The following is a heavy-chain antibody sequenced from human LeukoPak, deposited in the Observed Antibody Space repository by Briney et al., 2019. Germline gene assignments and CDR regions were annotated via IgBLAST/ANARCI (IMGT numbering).Heavy chain of an antibody. CDR3: AKDPRRYSRTGGYFDY. CDR2: IKTDGSIT. CDR1: GFSFSVYW. V-gene: IGHV3-74*01. J-gene: IGHJ4*02. D-gene: IGHD6-13*01. Sequence: GGSLRLSCAASGFSFSVYWMHWVRQAPGKGPVWVSRIKTDGSITDYADSVKGRFTISRDNSKKMLYLQVNSLRAEDTAVYYCAKDPRRYSRTGGYFDYWGQGTLVTVSS.